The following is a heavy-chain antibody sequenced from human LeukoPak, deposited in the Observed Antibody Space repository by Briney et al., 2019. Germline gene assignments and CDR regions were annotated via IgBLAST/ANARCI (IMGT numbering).Heavy chain of an antibody. Sequence: ASVKVFCKASGYTFTGYYMHWVRQAPGQGLEWMGRINPNSGGTNYAKKFQGRVTMTRDTSISTAYMELSRLRSDDTAVYYCARVTPSIAVAGMWVGYYYYGMDVWGQGTTVTVSS. CDR2: INPNSGGT. CDR1: GYTFTGYY. J-gene: IGHJ6*02. CDR3: ARVTPSIAVAGMWVGYYYYGMDV. D-gene: IGHD6-19*01. V-gene: IGHV1-2*06.